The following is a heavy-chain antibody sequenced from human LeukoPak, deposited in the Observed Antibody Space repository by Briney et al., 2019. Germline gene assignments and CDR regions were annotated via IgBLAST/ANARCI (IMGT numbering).Heavy chain of an antibody. J-gene: IGHJ4*02. V-gene: IGHV4-34*01. Sequence: SETLSLTCAVYGGSFSGYYWSWIRQPPGKGLEWIGEINHSGSTNYNPSLKSRVTISVDTSKNQFSLKLSSVTAADTAVYYCARGLVVAVEMATVRRGGTFDYWGQGTLVTVSS. D-gene: IGHD5-24*01. CDR1: GGSFSGYY. CDR2: INHSGST. CDR3: ARGLVVAVEMATVRRGGTFDY.